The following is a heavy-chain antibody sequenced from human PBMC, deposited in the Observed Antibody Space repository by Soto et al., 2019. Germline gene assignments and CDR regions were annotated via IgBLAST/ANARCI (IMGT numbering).Heavy chain of an antibody. CDR2: INAGNGNT. V-gene: IGHV1-3*01. J-gene: IGHJ4*02. D-gene: IGHD3-3*02. CDR1: GYTFTSYA. CDR3: ARDADSMPYYFDN. Sequence: AASVKVSCKASGYTFTSYAMHWVRQAPGQRLEWMGWINAGNGNTKYSQKFQGRVTITRDTSASTAYMELNSLTSEDTAVYYCARDADSMPYYFDNWGQGTLVTV.